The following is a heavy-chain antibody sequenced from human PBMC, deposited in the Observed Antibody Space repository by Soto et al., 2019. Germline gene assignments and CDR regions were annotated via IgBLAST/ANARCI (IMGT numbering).Heavy chain of an antibody. CDR2: ISSSSTYL. CDR1: GFTFSSYS. Sequence: GGSLRLSCAASGFTFSSYSMNWVRQAPGKAMEWVSSISSSSTYLYYANSVTGRFTISIDNANNSLYLQMNSLRAEDTAVYYCARRATTVNAFDYWGQATLVTVSS. CDR3: ARRATTVNAFDY. V-gene: IGHV3-21*01. D-gene: IGHD4-17*01. J-gene: IGHJ4*02.